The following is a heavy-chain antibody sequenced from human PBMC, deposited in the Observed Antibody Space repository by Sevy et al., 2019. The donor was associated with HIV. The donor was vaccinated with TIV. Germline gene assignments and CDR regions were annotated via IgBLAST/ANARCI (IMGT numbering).Heavy chain of an antibody. Sequence: GGSLRLSCAASGFTFSNAWMTWVRQAPGKGLEWVGPIKSKTDGGTTDYAAPVKGRLIVSREDSKNALFLQMNSLKTEDTAVYYCTTQLGTGGDAFDIWGQGTMVTVSS. CDR3: TTQLGTGGDAFDI. J-gene: IGHJ3*02. V-gene: IGHV3-15*01. CDR2: IKSKTDGGTT. CDR1: GFTFSNAW. D-gene: IGHD7-27*01.